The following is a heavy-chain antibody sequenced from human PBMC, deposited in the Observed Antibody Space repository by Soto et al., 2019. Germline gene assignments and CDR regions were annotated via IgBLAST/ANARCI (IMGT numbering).Heavy chain of an antibody. V-gene: IGHV1-46*01. J-gene: IGHJ5*02. CDR2: INPSGGST. CDR1: GYTFTSYY. CDR3: ARARAYNWFDP. Sequence: QVQLVQSGAEVKKPGASVKVSCKASGYTFTSYYMHWVRQAPGQGLEWMGIINPSGGSTSYAQKFQGRVTMTRDTPTSTVYMEVSSLRSEDTAVYYCARARAYNWFDPWGQGTLVTVSS.